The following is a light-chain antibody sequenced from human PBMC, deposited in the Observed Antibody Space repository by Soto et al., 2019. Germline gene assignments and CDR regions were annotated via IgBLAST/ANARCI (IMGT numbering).Light chain of an antibody. CDR2: TGA. J-gene: IGKJ4*01. V-gene: IGKV1-12*01. CDR1: QGISSW. Sequence: DIQMTQSPSSVSASVGDRVSITCRARQGISSWLAWYQQKPGRAPKLLIYTGASLQSGGPTRFSGTGAGTDFTLAISALQPEDVATYYCQQANCFPLTFGGGTKVEIK. CDR3: QQANCFPLT.